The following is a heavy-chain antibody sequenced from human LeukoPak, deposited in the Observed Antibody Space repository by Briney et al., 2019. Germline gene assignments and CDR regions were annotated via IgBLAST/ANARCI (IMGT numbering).Heavy chain of an antibody. V-gene: IGHV4-38-2*02. D-gene: IGHD2-15*01. CDR1: NYSISSGYY. CDR2: IYHSGST. Sequence: SETLSLTCAVSNYSISSGYYWGWIRQPPGKGLEWLGCIYHSGSTYYTPSLKSRVTISIDTSKNHFSLKLTSVTVADTAVYYCAREQWCSGGACYFVDYWGQGTLVTVSS. CDR3: AREQWCSGGACYFVDY. J-gene: IGHJ4*02.